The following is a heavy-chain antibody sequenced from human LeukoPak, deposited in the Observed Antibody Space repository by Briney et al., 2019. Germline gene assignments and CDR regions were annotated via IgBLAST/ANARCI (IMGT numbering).Heavy chain of an antibody. CDR1: GGSFSGYY. D-gene: IGHD1-14*01. Sequence: PSETLSLTCAVYGGSFSGYYWSWIRQPPGKGLEWIGEINHSGSTNYNPSLKSRVTISVDTSKNQFSLKLSSVTAADTAVYYCARGIPTGLFDYWGQGTLVTVSS. CDR2: INHSGST. CDR3: ARGIPTGLFDY. J-gene: IGHJ4*02. V-gene: IGHV4-34*01.